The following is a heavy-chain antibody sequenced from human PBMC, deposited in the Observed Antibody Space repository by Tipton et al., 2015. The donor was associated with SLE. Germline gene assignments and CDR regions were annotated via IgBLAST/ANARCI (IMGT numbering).Heavy chain of an antibody. CDR3: ASRYSSSWYYFDY. V-gene: IGHV4-59*06. CDR2: IYYSGST. J-gene: IGHJ4*02. D-gene: IGHD6-13*01. CDR1: GGSISSHY. Sequence: TLSLTCTVSGGSISSHYWSWIRQPPGKGLEWIGYIYYSGSTYYNPSLKSRVTISVDTSKNQFSLKLSSVTAADTAVYYCASRYSSSWYYFDYWGQGTLVTVSS.